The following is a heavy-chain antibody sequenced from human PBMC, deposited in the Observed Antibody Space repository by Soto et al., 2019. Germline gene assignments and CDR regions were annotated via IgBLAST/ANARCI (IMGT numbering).Heavy chain of an antibody. CDR3: ARHEGWTGPDQ. CDR2: IFHDGNT. J-gene: IGHJ5*02. V-gene: IGHV4-4*02. D-gene: IGHD2-8*02. CDR1: GASIGSGGW. Sequence: SETLSLTCAVSGASIGSGGWWSWVRQPPGKGLEWIAEIFHDGNTNYSPSLKSRVTISVDKSQNQFSLNVYSVTAADTAVYYCARHEGWTGPDQWGQGXLVTVCS.